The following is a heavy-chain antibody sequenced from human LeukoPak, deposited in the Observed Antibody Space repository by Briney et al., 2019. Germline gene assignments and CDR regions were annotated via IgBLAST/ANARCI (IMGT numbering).Heavy chain of an antibody. D-gene: IGHD3-16*02. CDR3: ASAYYDYIWGSYRSYYFVF. CDR2: INQDGSER. V-gene: IGHV3-7*02. CDR1: GFTFSSYW. Sequence: PGGSLRLSCAASGFTFSSYWMSWVRQAPGKGLEWVANINQDGSERYYVDSVKGRFTISRDNAKKSLYLQMNSLRAEDTAVYYCASAYYDYIWGSYRSYYFVFWGPGTLVTVSP. J-gene: IGHJ4*02.